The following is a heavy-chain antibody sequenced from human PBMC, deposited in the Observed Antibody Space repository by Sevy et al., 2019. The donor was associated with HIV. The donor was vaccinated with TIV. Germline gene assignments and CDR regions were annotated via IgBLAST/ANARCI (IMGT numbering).Heavy chain of an antibody. D-gene: IGHD2-2*01. CDR1: GGSVSSLNYY. V-gene: IGHV4-31*03. Sequence: SETLSLTCTVSGGSVSSLNYYWSWIRQHPGKGLEWIGYISYSGRTAYNPSLKIRLTISLDTSKKQFSLRLSSVTAADTALFYCARANAYLTSDAFDLWGQGTMVTVSS. CDR2: ISYSGRT. J-gene: IGHJ3*01. CDR3: ARANAYLTSDAFDL.